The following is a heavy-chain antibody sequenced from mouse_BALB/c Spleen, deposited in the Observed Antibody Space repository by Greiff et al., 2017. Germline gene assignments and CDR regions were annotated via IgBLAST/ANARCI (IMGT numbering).Heavy chain of an antibody. V-gene: IGHV7-3*02. CDR3: ARDTTVVVDWYFDV. CDR2: IRNKANGYTT. CDR1: GFTFTDYY. J-gene: IGHJ1*01. D-gene: IGHD1-1*01. Sequence: VQLKESGGGLVQPGGSLRLSCATSGFTFTDYYMSWVRQPPGKALEWLGFIRNKANGYTTEYSASVKGRFTISRDNSQSILYLQMNTLRAEDSATYYCARDTTVVVDWYFDVWGAGTTVTVSS.